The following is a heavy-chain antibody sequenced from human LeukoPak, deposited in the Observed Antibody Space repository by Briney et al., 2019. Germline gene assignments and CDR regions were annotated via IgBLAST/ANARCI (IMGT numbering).Heavy chain of an antibody. V-gene: IGHV4-4*07. CDR1: GGSISSYY. CDR3: ARGSGSYPPLDY. CDR2: IFGSGST. J-gene: IGHJ4*02. D-gene: IGHD3-10*01. Sequence: SETLSLTCTVSGGSISSYYWSWIRQPAGEGLEWIGRIFGSGSTNYNPSLKSRLTMSVETSKNQFSLKLTSVTAADTAVYYCARGSGSYPPLDYWGQGTLVTVFS.